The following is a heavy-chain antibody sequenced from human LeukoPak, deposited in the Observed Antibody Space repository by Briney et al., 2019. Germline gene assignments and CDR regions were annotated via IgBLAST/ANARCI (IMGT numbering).Heavy chain of an antibody. D-gene: IGHD3-10*01. CDR2: IIPIFGTA. J-gene: IGHJ3*02. CDR1: GGTFSSYA. CDR3: AREPAFPLRFGELAHAFDI. V-gene: IGHV1-69*01. Sequence: GSSVKFSCKASGGTFSSYAISWVRQAPGQGLEWMGGIIPIFGTANYAQKFQGRVTITADESTSTAYMELSSLRSEDTAVYYCAREPAFPLRFGELAHAFDIWGQGTMVTVSS.